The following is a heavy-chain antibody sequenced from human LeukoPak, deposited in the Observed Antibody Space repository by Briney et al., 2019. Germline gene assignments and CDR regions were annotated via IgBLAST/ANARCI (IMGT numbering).Heavy chain of an antibody. CDR2: ISSSGSDT. Sequence: GGSLRLSCAASRFTFRDHFMSWIRQPPGRGLEYVSYISSSGSDTSHSDSVSGRFTVSRDNAKNSLSLQMNSLSAEDTAVYYCATAPTEDGDGSSPGYWGQGTLVTVSS. CDR1: RFTFRDHF. D-gene: IGHD4-17*01. J-gene: IGHJ4*02. V-gene: IGHV3-11*04. CDR3: ATAPTEDGDGSSPGY.